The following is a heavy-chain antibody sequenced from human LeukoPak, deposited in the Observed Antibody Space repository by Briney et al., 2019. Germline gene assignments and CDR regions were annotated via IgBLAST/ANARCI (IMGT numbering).Heavy chain of an antibody. CDR3: ARVGVSRYFDL. J-gene: IGHJ2*01. CDR1: GFTFSTYW. V-gene: IGHV3-74*01. D-gene: IGHD2-8*02. CDR2: INRDGTST. Sequence: PGGSLRLSCAASGFTFSTYWMHWVRQAQGKGLVWVSSINRDGTSTNYADSVKGRFTISRDNAKNTLYLQMNSLRVEDTAVYYCARVGVSRYFDLWGRGTLVTVSS.